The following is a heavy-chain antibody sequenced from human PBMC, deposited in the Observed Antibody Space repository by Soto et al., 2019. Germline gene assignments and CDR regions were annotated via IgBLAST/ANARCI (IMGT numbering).Heavy chain of an antibody. V-gene: IGHV3-49*04. J-gene: IGHJ6*02. CDR2: IRSEAFGGTR. CDR1: GFTFGGYA. CDR3: TRGLNPMDV. Sequence: GGSLRLSCAASGFTFGGYAMNWVLLAPWKGLEWVGFIRSEAFGGTREYAPSVKGRFTISRDDSKSIAYLQMNSLKTDDTALYYCTRGLNPMDVWGQGTTVTVSS.